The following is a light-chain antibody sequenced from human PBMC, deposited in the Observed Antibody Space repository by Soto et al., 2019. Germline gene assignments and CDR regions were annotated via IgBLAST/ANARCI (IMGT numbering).Light chain of an antibody. V-gene: IGLV1-44*01. CDR2: SNN. J-gene: IGLJ1*01. CDR3: AAWDDSLISYV. Sequence: QAVVTQPPSASGTPGQRVTISCSGSSSNIGSNTVNWYQQLPGTAPKLLIYSNNQRPSGVPDRFSGSKSGTSASLAISGLQSEDEADYYCAAWDDSLISYVFGTGTKVTVL. CDR1: SSNIGSNT.